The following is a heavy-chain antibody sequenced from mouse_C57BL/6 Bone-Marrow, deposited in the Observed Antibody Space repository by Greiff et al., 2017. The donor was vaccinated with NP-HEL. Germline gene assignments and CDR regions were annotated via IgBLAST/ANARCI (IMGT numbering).Heavy chain of an antibody. CDR2: INPNNGGT. V-gene: IGHV1-26*01. CDR1: GYTFTDYY. D-gene: IGHD1-1*01. CDR3: ARKGFNYYGSTLFAY. J-gene: IGHJ3*01. Sequence: EVQLQQSGPELVKPGASVKISCKASGYTFTDYYMNWVKQSHGKSLEWIGDINPNNGGTSYNQKFKGKATLTVDKSSSTAYMELRSLTSEDSAVYYCARKGFNYYGSTLFAYWGQGTLVTVSA.